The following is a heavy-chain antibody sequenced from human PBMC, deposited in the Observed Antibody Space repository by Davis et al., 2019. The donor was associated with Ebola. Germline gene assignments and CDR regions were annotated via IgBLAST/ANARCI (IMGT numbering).Heavy chain of an antibody. Sequence: GESLKISCAASGFTFSSYGMHWVRQAPGKGLEWVAFISNGGSSEYYADSVKGRFTISRDNSKDTLYLQMRSLRTEDTAVYYCVKDRFTVVVVHGGFDFWGQGALVTVSS. D-gene: IGHD2-15*01. CDR2: ISNGGSSE. CDR3: VKDRFTVVVVHGGFDF. CDR1: GFTFSSYG. J-gene: IGHJ4*02. V-gene: IGHV3-30*18.